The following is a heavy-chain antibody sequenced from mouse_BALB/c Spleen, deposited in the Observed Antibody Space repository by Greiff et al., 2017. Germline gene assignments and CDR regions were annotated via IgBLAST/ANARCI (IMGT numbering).Heavy chain of an antibody. Sequence: LQQPGSELVRPGASVKLSCKASGYTFTSYWMHWVKQRHGHGLEWIGNIYPGSGSTNYDEKFKSKGTLTVDTSSSTAYMHLSSLTSEDSAVYYCTVRSAMDYWGQGTSVTVSS. CDR1: GYTFTSYW. CDR2: IYPGSGST. CDR3: TVRSAMDY. D-gene: IGHD1-1*01. V-gene: IGHV1S22*01. J-gene: IGHJ4*01.